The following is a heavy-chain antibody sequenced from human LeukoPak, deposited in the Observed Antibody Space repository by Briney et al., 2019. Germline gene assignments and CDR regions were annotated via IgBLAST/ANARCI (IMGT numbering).Heavy chain of an antibody. D-gene: IGHD3-3*01. CDR2: IYYSGST. CDR1: GGSISSYY. CDR3: GRLYYVFWSGYYTHFDY. V-gene: IGHV4-59*01. Sequence: PSETLSLTCTVSGGSISSYYWSWIRQPPGKGLEWIGYIYYSGSTNYNPSLKSRVTISVDTSKNQSSLKLSSVTAADTAVYYCGRLYYVFWSGYYTHFDYWGQGTLVTVSS. J-gene: IGHJ4*02.